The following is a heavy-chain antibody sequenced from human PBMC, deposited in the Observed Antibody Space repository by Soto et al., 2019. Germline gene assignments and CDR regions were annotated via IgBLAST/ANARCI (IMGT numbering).Heavy chain of an antibody. CDR3: ATEDHGSGRAGTFYH. J-gene: IGHJ1*01. D-gene: IGHD2-15*01. Sequence: QVQLVESGGGVVQPGRSLRLSCAASGFIFSTRVMHWIRQAPGTGLEWVTGISIDGNNKHYADSVKGRFTVSRDNSKHTVYVQMDTLSVEDTAVYYCATEDHGSGRAGTFYHWGQGTLVTVS. V-gene: IGHV3-30-3*01. CDR2: ISIDGNNK. CDR1: GFIFSTRV.